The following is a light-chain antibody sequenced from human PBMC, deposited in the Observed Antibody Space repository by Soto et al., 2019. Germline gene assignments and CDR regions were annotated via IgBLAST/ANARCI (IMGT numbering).Light chain of an antibody. J-gene: IGLJ3*02. CDR1: SVDINY. CDR2: EVT. V-gene: IGLV2-8*01. Sequence: QSVLTQPPSSSGSRGQSVTISCTGTSVDINYVSWFQQHPGKAPKLIICEVTKRPSGVPDRFSGSKSGNTASLTVSGRQDDDEADYYCRSYAGRDIWVFGGGTKLTVL. CDR3: RSYAGRDIWV.